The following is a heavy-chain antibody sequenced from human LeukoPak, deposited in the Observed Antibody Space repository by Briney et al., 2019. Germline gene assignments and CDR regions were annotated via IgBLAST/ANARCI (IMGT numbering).Heavy chain of an antibody. CDR2: ISGGSEDS. J-gene: IGHJ6*02. V-gene: IGHV3-23*01. Sequence: SGGSLRLSCTASGFTFGGYAMTWVRQVPGKGLEWVSSISGGSEDSYYADSVKGRFTISRDNSRSTLYLRMNSLRADDTAVYYCGRTIAQYSNSWLYYFYGLDVWGQGTTVTVSS. CDR1: GFTFGGYA. D-gene: IGHD6-13*01. CDR3: GRTIAQYSNSWLYYFYGLDV.